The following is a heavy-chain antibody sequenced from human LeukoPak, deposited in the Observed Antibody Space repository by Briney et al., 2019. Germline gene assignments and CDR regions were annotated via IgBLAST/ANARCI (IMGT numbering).Heavy chain of an antibody. CDR3: ARLSGWHSSGWHLDY. Sequence: GESLKISCXGSGYIFTNYWIGWARQMPGKGLEWMGIIYPGDSDSRYSPSFQGQVTISADKSISTAYLQWSSLKASDTAMHYCARLSGWHSSGWHLDYWGQGTLVTVSS. CDR2: IYPGDSDS. V-gene: IGHV5-51*01. D-gene: IGHD6-19*01. J-gene: IGHJ4*02. CDR1: GYIFTNYW.